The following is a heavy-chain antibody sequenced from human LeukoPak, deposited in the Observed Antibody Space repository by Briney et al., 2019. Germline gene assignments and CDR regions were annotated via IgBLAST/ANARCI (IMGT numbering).Heavy chain of an antibody. V-gene: IGHV3-23*01. Sequence: GGSLRLSCAASGFTFSSYAMSWVRQAPGMGLECISGFSGSGGSTYYADSVKGRFTISRDNSKNTLYLQMNSLRAEDTALYYCAKGINLSFDYGPDCWGQGTLVTVSS. CDR1: GFTFSSYA. J-gene: IGHJ4*02. D-gene: IGHD4-17*01. CDR2: FSGSGGST. CDR3: AKGINLSFDYGPDC.